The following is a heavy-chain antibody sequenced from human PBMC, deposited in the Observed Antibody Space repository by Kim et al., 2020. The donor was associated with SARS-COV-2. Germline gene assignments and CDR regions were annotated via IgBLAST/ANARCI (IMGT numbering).Heavy chain of an antibody. D-gene: IGHD4-17*01. J-gene: IGHJ4*02. Sequence: GGPLRLSCAASGFTFSSYWMSWVRQAPGKGLEWVANIKQDGSEKYYVDSVKGRFTISRDNAKNSLYLQINSLRAEDTAVYYCARDLLDYGGNSLYYWGQGTLVTVSS. CDR3: ARDLLDYGGNSLYY. V-gene: IGHV3-7*01. CDR2: IKQDGSEK. CDR1: GFTFSSYW.